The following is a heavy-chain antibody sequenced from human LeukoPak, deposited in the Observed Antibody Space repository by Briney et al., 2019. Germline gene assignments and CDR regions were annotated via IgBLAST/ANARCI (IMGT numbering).Heavy chain of an antibody. J-gene: IGHJ3*02. CDR2: IKQDGSAK. CDR3: ARGGDLDSTTGAFDI. D-gene: IGHD7-27*01. V-gene: IGHV3-7*01. CDR1: RFTFSSYW. Sequence: GGSLRLSCAASRFTFSSYWMSWVRQAPGKGLEWVASIKQDGSAKFYVDSVKGRFTISRDNAKNSLCLQMNSLRAEDAAVYYCARGGDLDSTTGAFDIWGQGTMVTVSS.